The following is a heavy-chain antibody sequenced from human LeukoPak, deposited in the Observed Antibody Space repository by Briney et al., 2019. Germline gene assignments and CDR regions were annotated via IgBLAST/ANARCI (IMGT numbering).Heavy chain of an antibody. CDR3: ARDKDYLFDY. Sequence: SETLSLTCTVSGGSISSSSYYWGWIRQPPGKGLEWIGSIYYSGSTYYNPSLKSRVTMSVDTSKNQFSLKLSSVTAADTAVYYCARDKDYLFDYWGQGTLVTVSS. J-gene: IGHJ4*02. CDR2: IYYSGST. V-gene: IGHV4-39*07. D-gene: IGHD4-11*01. CDR1: GGSISSSSYY.